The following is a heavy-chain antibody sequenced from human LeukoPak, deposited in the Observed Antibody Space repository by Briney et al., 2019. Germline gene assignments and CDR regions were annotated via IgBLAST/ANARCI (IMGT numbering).Heavy chain of an antibody. V-gene: IGHV3-21*04. CDR1: GFTFSNYA. CDR3: ARDPTANDY. CDR2: ITSVSSYK. J-gene: IGHJ4*02. Sequence: GGSLRLSCKASGFTFSNYAMNWVRQAPGKGLEWVSSITSVSSYKYYADSVKGRFTISRDNAKNSLFLQMNSLRAEDTAIYYCARDPTANDYWGQGTLVTVSS. D-gene: IGHD5-18*01.